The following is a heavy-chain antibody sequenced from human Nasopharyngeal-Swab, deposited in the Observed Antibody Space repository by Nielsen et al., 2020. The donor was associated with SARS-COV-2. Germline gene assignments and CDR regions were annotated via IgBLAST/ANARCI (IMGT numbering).Heavy chain of an antibody. CDR1: GFTFSSYS. V-gene: IGHV3-48*02. J-gene: IGHJ4*02. Sequence: SGAASGFTFSSYSMNWVRQAPGKGLEWVSYISSSSSTIYYADSVKGRFTISRDNAKNSLYLQMNSLRDEDTAVYYCARDRSLTMVRGVNFDYWGQGTLVTVSS. CDR3: ARDRSLTMVRGVNFDY. CDR2: ISSSSSTI. D-gene: IGHD3-10*01.